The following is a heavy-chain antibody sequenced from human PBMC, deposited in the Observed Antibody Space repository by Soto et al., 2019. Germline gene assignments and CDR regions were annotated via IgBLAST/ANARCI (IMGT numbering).Heavy chain of an antibody. D-gene: IGHD6-13*01. CDR1: GSSTSSGYY. J-gene: IGHJ4*02. Sequence: SETLSLTCGVSGSSTSSGYYWGWFRQPPGKGLEWVGSIYHSGTTYYNPSLESRVTISLDTSENGFSLKLTSVTAADTAVYFCARSLFTSSWFAGDWGQGSLVTVSS. CDR2: IYHSGTT. V-gene: IGHV4-38-2*01. CDR3: ARSLFTSSWFAGD.